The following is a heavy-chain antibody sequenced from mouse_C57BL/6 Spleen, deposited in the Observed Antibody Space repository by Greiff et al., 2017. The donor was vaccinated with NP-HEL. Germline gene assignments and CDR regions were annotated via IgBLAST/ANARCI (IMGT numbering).Heavy chain of an antibody. CDR3: ARFNWDAGY. J-gene: IGHJ2*01. D-gene: IGHD4-1*01. CDR2: ISYDGSN. Sequence: ESGPGLVKPSQSLSLTCSVTGYSITSGYYWNWIRQFPGNKLEWMGYISYDGSNNYNPSLKNRISITRDTSKNQFFLKLNSVTTEDTAIYYCARFNWDAGYWGQGTTLTVSS. CDR1: GYSITSGYY. V-gene: IGHV3-6*01.